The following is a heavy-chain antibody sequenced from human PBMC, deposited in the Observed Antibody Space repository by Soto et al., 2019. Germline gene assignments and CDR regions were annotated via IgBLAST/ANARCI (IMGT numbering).Heavy chain of an antibody. CDR3: ATSYGSGYRAFDF. CDR1: GDTFNFYS. V-gene: IGHV1-69*04. J-gene: IGHJ4*02. D-gene: IGHD3-10*01. Sequence: QVQLVQSGAEVKRPGSSVKVSCKGSGDTFNFYSINWVRQAPGLGLEWSGRVNPILSMSNYAKRFQGRVTMTADKSTSTASMEPSGLRSEDTAIYYCATSYGSGYRAFDFWGQGALVTVSS. CDR2: VNPILSMS.